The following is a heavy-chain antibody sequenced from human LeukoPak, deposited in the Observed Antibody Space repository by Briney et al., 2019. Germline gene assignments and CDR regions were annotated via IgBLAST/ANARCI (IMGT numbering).Heavy chain of an antibody. V-gene: IGHV4-34*01. Sequence: SETLSLTCAVYGGSFSGYYWSWIRQPPGKGLEWIGEINHSGSTNYNPSLKSRVTISVDTSKNQFSLKLSSMTAADTAVYYCPSYTSGRHYWGLGTLVTVSS. J-gene: IGHJ4*02. CDR1: GGSFSGYY. CDR2: INHSGST. CDR3: PSYTSGRHY. D-gene: IGHD6-19*01.